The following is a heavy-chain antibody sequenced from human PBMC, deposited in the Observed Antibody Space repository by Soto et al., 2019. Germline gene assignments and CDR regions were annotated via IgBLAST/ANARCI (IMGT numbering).Heavy chain of an antibody. J-gene: IGHJ5*02. CDR3: ARAANCSSSTGCYSQWFAP. Sequence: ASVKVSCKASGYPFNKYIMHWVRQAPGQTLEWMGWTNTENGNTRYSQKFQGRVSIARDTSASTVHMELSSLRSGDTAVYYCARAANCSSSTGCYSQWFAPWGQGTQVTVSS. V-gene: IGHV1-3*04. CDR2: TNTENGNT. D-gene: IGHD2-2*02. CDR1: GYPFNKYI.